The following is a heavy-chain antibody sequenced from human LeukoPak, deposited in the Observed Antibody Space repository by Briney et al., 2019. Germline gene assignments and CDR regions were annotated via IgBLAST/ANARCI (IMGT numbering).Heavy chain of an antibody. J-gene: IGHJ4*02. Sequence: NSSETLSLTCTVSGGSISSSSYYWGWIRQPPGKGLEWIGEINHSGSTNYNPSLKSRVTISVDTSKNQFSLKLSSVTAADTAVYYCARGPPCSFCMKLNYFEGKQLVRENDYWGQGTLVTVSS. CDR2: INHSGST. CDR1: GGSISSSSYY. V-gene: IGHV4-39*07. CDR3: ARGPPCSFCMKLNYFEGKQLVRENDY. D-gene: IGHD6-13*01.